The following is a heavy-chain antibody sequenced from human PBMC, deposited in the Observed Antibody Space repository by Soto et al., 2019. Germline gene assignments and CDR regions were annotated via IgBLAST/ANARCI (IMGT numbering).Heavy chain of an antibody. V-gene: IGHV1-3*01. D-gene: IGHD1-26*01. Sequence: ASVKVSCKASGYTFTSYAMHWVRQAPGQRLEWMGWINAGNGNTKYSQKFQGRVTTTRDTSASTAYMELSSLRSEDTAVYYCARGGGMRSRPVVEAPDAFDIWGQGTMVTVSS. CDR1: GYTFTSYA. J-gene: IGHJ3*02. CDR2: INAGNGNT. CDR3: ARGGGMRSRPVVEAPDAFDI.